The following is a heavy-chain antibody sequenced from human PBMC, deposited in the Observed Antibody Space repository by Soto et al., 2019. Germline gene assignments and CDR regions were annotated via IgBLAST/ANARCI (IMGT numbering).Heavy chain of an antibody. Sequence: EVQLVESGGGVIQPGGSLRLSCAASDFSVSSNYMSWVRQVPGKGREWVAVIFSGGSTYYADSVEGRFTISRDSSENTLFLQMNSLRVEDTAVYYCATDHTHYYYYNGMDVWGPGTTVTV. V-gene: IGHV3-53*01. CDR3: ATDHTHYYYYNGMDV. J-gene: IGHJ6*02. CDR1: DFSVSSNY. D-gene: IGHD3-10*01. CDR2: IFSGGST.